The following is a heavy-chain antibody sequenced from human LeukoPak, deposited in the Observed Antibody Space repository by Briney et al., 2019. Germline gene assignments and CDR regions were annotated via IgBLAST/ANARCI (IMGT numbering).Heavy chain of an antibody. CDR1: GFTFSSYS. V-gene: IGHV3-48*04. Sequence: PGGSLRLSRAASGFTFSSYSMNWVRQAPGKGLEWVSYISSSSSTIYYADSVKGRFTISRDNAKNSLYLQMNSLRAEDTAVYYCAKEMGHSPHSSGTYWSDGGVGLDYWGQGTLVTVSS. CDR3: AKEMGHSPHSSGTYWSDGGVGLDY. J-gene: IGHJ4*02. CDR2: ISSSSSTI. D-gene: IGHD3-10*01.